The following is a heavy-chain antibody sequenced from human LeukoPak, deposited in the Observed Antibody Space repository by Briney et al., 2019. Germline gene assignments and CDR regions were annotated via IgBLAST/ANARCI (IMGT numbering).Heavy chain of an antibody. J-gene: IGHJ1*01. CDR2: IYPGDSGT. D-gene: IGHD2-15*01. Sequence: GESLKISCKASGYSFTSYWIGWVRQMPGKGLEWMGIIYPGDSGTRYSPSFQGQVTISADKSISTAYLQWSSLKASDTAMYYCANSGEGYCSGGSCYSAGYFQHWGQGTLVTVSS. CDR3: ANSGEGYCSGGSCYSAGYFQH. CDR1: GYSFTSYW. V-gene: IGHV5-51*01.